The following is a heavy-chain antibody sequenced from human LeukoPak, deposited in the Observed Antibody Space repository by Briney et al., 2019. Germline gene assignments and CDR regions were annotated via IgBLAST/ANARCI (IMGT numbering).Heavy chain of an antibody. Sequence: SETLSLTCTVSGGSISSYYWSWIRQPPGKGLEWIGYIYYSGSTNYNPSLKSRVTISVDTSKNQFSLKLSSVTAADTAVYYCTRAAGYDSSGYYSDYWGQGTLVTVSS. CDR1: GGSISSYY. J-gene: IGHJ4*02. V-gene: IGHV4-59*01. CDR2: IYYSGST. CDR3: TRAAGYDSSGYYSDY. D-gene: IGHD3-22*01.